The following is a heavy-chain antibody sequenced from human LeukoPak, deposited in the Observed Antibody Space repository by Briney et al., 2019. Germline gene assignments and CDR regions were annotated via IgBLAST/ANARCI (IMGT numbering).Heavy chain of an antibody. V-gene: IGHV3-23*01. CDR2: ISGSGGRT. Sequence: GESLRLSCAASGFSFTTYWMSWVRQAPGKGLEWVSGISGSGGRTYYADSVKGRFTISRDNSKNTLYLQMNSLRAEDTAVYYCAKDRNFLHAFDIWGQGTMVTVSS. J-gene: IGHJ3*02. CDR3: AKDRNFLHAFDI. CDR1: GFSFTTYW.